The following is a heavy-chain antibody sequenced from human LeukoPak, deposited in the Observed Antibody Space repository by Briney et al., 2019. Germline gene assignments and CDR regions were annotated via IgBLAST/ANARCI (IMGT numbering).Heavy chain of an antibody. CDR3: ARDSPYYYDSSGYPRWYYYYYMDV. Sequence: SQTLSLTCAISGDSVSSNSAAWNWIRQSPSRGLEWLGRTYYRSKWYNDYAVSVKSRITINPDTSKNQFSLQLNSVTPEDTAVYYCARDSPYYYDSSGYPRWYYYYYMDVWGKGTTVTVSS. V-gene: IGHV6-1*01. J-gene: IGHJ6*03. CDR2: TYYRSKWYN. D-gene: IGHD3-22*01. CDR1: GDSVSSNSAA.